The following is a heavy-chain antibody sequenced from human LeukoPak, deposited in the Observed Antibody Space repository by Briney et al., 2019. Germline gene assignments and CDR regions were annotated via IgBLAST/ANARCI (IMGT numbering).Heavy chain of an antibody. CDR2: ISGSGGGT. J-gene: IGHJ5*02. Sequence: GGSLRLSCGASGFTFSSYGMSWVRQAPGKGLEWVSAISGSGGGTYYADSVKGRFTISRDNSKNTLYLQMNSLRAEDTAVYYCATGGYVWGSSLNWFDPWGQGTLVTVSS. CDR1: GFTFSSYG. D-gene: IGHD3-16*01. V-gene: IGHV3-23*01. CDR3: ATGGYVWGSSLNWFDP.